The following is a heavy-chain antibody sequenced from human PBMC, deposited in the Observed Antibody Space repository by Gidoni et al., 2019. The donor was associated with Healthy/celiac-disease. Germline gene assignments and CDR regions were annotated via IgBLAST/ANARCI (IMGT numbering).Heavy chain of an antibody. CDR2: IWYDGSNK. D-gene: IGHD3-10*01. CDR1: GFTFSSYG. Sequence: QVQLVESGGGVVQPGRSLRLSCAASGFTFSSYGMHWVRQAPGKGLEWVAVIWYDGSNKYYADSVKGRFTISRDNSKNTLYLQMNSLRAEDTAVYYCAREWLLWFGELSMAAWGQGTMVTVSS. V-gene: IGHV3-33*01. CDR3: AREWLLWFGELSMAA. J-gene: IGHJ3*01.